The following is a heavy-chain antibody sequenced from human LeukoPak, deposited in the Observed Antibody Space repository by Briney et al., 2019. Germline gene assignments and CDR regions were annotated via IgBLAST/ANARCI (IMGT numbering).Heavy chain of an antibody. CDR1: GSTFTGYY. CDR3: AIRKGLISGVFDY. J-gene: IGHJ4*02. CDR2: FNTNTGDP. V-gene: IGHV7-4-1*02. Sequence: ASVKVSCKASGSTFTGYYMHWVRQAPGQGLEWMGWFNTNTGDPTFAQGFTGRFVFSLDTSISTAYLQISSLKAEDTAVYYCAIRKGLISGVFDYWGQGTLVTVSS. D-gene: IGHD2-21*02.